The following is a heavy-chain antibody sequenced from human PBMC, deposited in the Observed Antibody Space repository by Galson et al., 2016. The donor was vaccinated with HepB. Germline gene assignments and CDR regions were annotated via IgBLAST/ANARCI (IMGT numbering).Heavy chain of an antibody. V-gene: IGHV1-69*13. CDR2: IIPIFGTT. CDR3: VRGFCAKATCYKVDY. CDR1: GGTFSSYS. Sequence: SVKVSCKASGGTFSSYSINWVRQAPGQGLDWMGSIIPIFGTTNYAQKFQGRVTITANESTSTANMELTSLRSEDTAIYYCVRGFCAKATCYKVDYWGQGTLVSVSS. J-gene: IGHJ4*02. D-gene: IGHD4/OR15-4a*01.